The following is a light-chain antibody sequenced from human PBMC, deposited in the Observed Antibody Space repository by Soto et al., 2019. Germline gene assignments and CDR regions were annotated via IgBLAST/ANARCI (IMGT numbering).Light chain of an antibody. V-gene: IGKV3-20*01. Sequence: EIVLTQSPGTLSLSPGERATLSCRASQSLGSTYLAWYQQKPGQAPRLLMYDASNRATGIPDRFSGSGSGTDFTLTISRLVPEDFAVYYCQQSGTSPTFGQGTKVEIK. CDR1: QSLGSTY. J-gene: IGKJ1*01. CDR3: QQSGTSPT. CDR2: DAS.